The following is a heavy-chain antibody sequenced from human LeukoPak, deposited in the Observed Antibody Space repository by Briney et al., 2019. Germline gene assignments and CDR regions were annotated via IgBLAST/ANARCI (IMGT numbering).Heavy chain of an antibody. D-gene: IGHD1-26*01. J-gene: IGHJ4*02. CDR3: ARDEWELTTPPD. CDR2: ISAYNGNT. V-gene: IGHV1-18*01. Sequence: ASVKISCKASGYTFTSYGISWVRQGPGQGLEWMGWISAYNGNTNYAQKLQSRVTMTTDTSTCTAYMELRSTRSDDTAVYYCARDEWELTTPPDWGQGTLVTVSS. CDR1: GYTFTSYG.